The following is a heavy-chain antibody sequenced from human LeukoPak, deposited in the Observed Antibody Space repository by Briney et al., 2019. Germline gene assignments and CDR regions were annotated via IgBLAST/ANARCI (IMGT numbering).Heavy chain of an antibody. CDR2: ISGSGGST. CDR1: GFTFSSYA. CDR3: AKDLAGHSSGWYRPQYYFDY. V-gene: IGHV3-23*01. J-gene: IGHJ4*02. Sequence: PGGSLRLSCAASGFTFSSYAMSWVRQAPGKGLEWVSAISGSGGSTYYADSVKGRFTISRDNSKNTLYLQTNSLRAEDTAVYYCAKDLAGHSSGWYRPQYYFDYWGQGTLVTVSS. D-gene: IGHD6-19*01.